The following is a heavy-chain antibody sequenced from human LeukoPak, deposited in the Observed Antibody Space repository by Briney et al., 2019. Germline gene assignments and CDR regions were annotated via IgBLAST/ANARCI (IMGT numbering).Heavy chain of an antibody. D-gene: IGHD6-13*01. CDR3: TKVALVAAGSDY. Sequence: GGSLRLSCAASGFTFSTYSMTWVRQAPGKGLEWVSFISSSVNYIYYADSVKGRFTISRDNAKNSLYLQMNSLRDEDTAVYYCTKVALVAAGSDYWGQGTLVTVSS. CDR1: GFTFSTYS. CDR2: ISSSVNYI. J-gene: IGHJ4*02. V-gene: IGHV3-21*04.